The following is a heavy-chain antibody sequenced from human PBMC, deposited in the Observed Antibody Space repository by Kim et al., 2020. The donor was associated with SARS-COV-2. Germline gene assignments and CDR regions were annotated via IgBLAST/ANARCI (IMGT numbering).Heavy chain of an antibody. D-gene: IGHD6-25*01. J-gene: IGHJ5*02. Sequence: QKFQGRVTMTRDTSISTANMELSRLRSDDTAVYYCARDRLGGHNWFDPWGQGTLVTVSS. V-gene: IGHV1-2*02. CDR3: ARDRLGGHNWFDP.